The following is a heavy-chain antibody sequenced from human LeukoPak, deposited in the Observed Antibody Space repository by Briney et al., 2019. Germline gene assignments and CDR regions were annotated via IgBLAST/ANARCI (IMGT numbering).Heavy chain of an antibody. Sequence: SVKVSCKASGGTFSSYAISWVRQAPGQGLEWMGRIIPILGIANYAQKFQGRVTITADKSTSTAYMELRSLRSDDTAVYYCARGYYYDSSGYPDYWGQGTLVTVSS. CDR3: ARGYYYDSSGYPDY. J-gene: IGHJ4*02. D-gene: IGHD3-22*01. CDR1: GGTFSSYA. V-gene: IGHV1-69*04. CDR2: IIPILGIA.